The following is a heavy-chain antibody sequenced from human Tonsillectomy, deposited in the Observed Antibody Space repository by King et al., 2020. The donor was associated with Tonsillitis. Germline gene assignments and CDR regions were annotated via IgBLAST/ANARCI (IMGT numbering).Heavy chain of an antibody. CDR3: ARRTDLLSFDF. D-gene: IGHD1-26*01. Sequence: QLQESGPGLVKPSETLSLTCTVSGGSVSSSHYYWGWIRQPPGKGLEWIGSISYSGRTYHNPSLKSRVTLSVDTSKNQFSLQLSSVPAADTAVYYCARRTDLLSFDFWGQGTLVTVSS. J-gene: IGHJ4*02. CDR2: ISYSGRT. CDR1: GGSVSSSHYY. V-gene: IGHV4-39*01.